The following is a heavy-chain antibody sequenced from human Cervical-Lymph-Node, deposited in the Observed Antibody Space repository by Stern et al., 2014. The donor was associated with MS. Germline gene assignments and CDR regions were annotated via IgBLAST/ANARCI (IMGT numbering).Heavy chain of an antibody. CDR2: ISSSSSTI. V-gene: IGHV3-48*01. D-gene: IGHD5-18*01. J-gene: IGHJ5*02. CDR3: AKKDTTNKQSNWFDP. CDR1: GFTFSNYG. Sequence: EVQLVESGGGLVQPGGSLRLSCATSGFTFSNYGMNWVRQAPGKGPEWVSFISSSSSTIYYADSVKGRFTISRDNAKNSLYLHMNSLRADDTAVYYCAKKDTTNKQSNWFDPWGQGTLVTVSS.